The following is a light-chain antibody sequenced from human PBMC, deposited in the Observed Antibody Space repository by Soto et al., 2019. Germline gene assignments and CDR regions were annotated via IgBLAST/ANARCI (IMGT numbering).Light chain of an antibody. V-gene: IGKV1-9*01. CDR3: LQHNSYPRT. J-gene: IGKJ1*01. CDR1: QGISSY. Sequence: DIQFTQSPSFLSASVGDRVTITCRASQGISSYLAWYQQKPGKAPKRLIYAASSLQSGVPSRFSGSGSGTEFTLTISSLQPEDFATYYCLQHNSYPRTFGQGTKVDIK. CDR2: AAS.